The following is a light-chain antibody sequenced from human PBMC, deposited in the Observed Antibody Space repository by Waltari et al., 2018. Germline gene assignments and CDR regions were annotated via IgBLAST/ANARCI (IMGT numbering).Light chain of an antibody. CDR2: DVR. CDR3: CSYAGSRTWV. J-gene: IGLJ3*02. Sequence: QSALTQPASVSGSPGQSISISCIGTSSDIGTFNLVSWYLQYPGTAPKLLIYDVRQRPSGVSHRFAGSKAGNTASLTISGLQAEDDAIYYCCSYAGSRTWVFGGGAKLTVL. V-gene: IGLV2-23*02. CDR1: SSDIGTFNL.